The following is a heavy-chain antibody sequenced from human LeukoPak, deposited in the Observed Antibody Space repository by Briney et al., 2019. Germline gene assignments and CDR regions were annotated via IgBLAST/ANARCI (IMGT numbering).Heavy chain of an antibody. CDR2: INPSGGST. V-gene: IGHV1-46*01. D-gene: IGHD5-18*01. CDR3: ARGGGLWIQLWFFDY. CDR1: GYTFTSYY. Sequence: ASVKVSCKASGYTFTSYYMHWVRQAPGQGLEWMGIINPSGGSTSYAQKFQGRVTMTRDTSTSTVYMELSSLRSEDTAVYYCARGGGLWIQLWFFDYWGPGTLVTVSS. J-gene: IGHJ4*02.